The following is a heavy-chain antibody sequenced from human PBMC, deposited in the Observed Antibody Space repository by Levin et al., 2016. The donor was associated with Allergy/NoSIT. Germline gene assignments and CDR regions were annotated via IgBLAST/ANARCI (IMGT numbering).Heavy chain of an antibody. Sequence: SETLSLTCTVSGASISSYYWSWIRQPPGKGLQWIGYINYSGSTNYNPSLKSRVTISEDTSKNQFSLHLSSVTAADTAIYYCARSVDTAMDFDYWGQGTLVTVS. V-gene: IGHV4-59*03. CDR2: INYSGST. CDR3: ARSVDTAMDFDY. CDR1: GASISSYY. J-gene: IGHJ4*02. D-gene: IGHD5-18*01.